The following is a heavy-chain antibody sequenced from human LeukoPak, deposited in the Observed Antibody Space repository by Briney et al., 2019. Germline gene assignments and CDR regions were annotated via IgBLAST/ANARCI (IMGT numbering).Heavy chain of an antibody. CDR1: GYTLTELS. Sequence: GASVKVSCKVSGYTLTELSMHWVRQAPGKGLEWMGGFDPEDGETIYAQKFQGRVTMTEDTSTDTAYMELSSLRSEDTAVYYCATPYYYGSGSSVLLDYWGQGTLVTVSS. D-gene: IGHD3-10*01. J-gene: IGHJ4*02. CDR2: FDPEDGET. V-gene: IGHV1-24*01. CDR3: ATPYYYGSGSSVLLDY.